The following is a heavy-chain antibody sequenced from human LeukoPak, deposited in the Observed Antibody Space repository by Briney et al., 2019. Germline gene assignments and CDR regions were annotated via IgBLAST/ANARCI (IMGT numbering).Heavy chain of an antibody. CDR2: ISSNGGST. CDR1: GFTFSSYA. D-gene: IGHD1-26*01. Sequence: GGSLRLSCAASGFTFSSYAMHWVRQAPGKGLEYVSAISSNGGSTYYANSVKGGFTISRDNSKNTLYLQMGSLRAEDMAVYYCARSEWELNLYFDYWGQGTLVTVSS. V-gene: IGHV3-64*01. CDR3: ARSEWELNLYFDY. J-gene: IGHJ4*02.